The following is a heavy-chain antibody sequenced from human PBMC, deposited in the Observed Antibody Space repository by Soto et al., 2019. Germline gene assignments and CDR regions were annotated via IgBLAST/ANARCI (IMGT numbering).Heavy chain of an antibody. CDR3: ARGARNYYYFDC. Sequence: EVQLVESGGGLVQPGGSLRLSCVASGFTFSNYWIHWVLQAPGQGLVWVSRINGDGSSTNYADSVKGQFTISRDNAKNTVYLQMNSLRVEDTAVYYCARGARNYYYFDCWGQGTLVTVSS. V-gene: IGHV3-74*01. D-gene: IGHD4-4*01. J-gene: IGHJ4*02. CDR1: GFTFSNYW. CDR2: INGDGSST.